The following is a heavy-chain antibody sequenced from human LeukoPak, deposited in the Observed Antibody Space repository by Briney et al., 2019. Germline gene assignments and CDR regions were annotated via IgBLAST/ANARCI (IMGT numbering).Heavy chain of an antibody. CDR1: GFTFRTYA. Sequence: GGSLRLSCAASGFTFRTYAMGWVRQAPGKGLEWISTITGSGGSTYYTDSVKGRFTISRDNSKNTLFLQMDSLRAEDTAVYYCAKDPADYRGWFDYWGQGTLVTVSS. CDR2: ITGSGGST. J-gene: IGHJ4*02. CDR3: AKDPADYRGWFDY. D-gene: IGHD4-11*01. V-gene: IGHV3-23*01.